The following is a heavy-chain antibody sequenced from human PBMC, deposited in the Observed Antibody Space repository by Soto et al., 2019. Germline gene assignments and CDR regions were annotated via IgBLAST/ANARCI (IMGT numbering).Heavy chain of an antibody. D-gene: IGHD3-3*01. CDR1: GYTFTSYD. Sequence: GASVKVSCKASGYTFTSYDINWVRQATGQGLERMGWMNPNSGNTGYAQKFQGRVTMTRNTSISTAYMELSSLRSEDTAVYYCARTTFDVLRFLEWLPNYGMDVWGQGTTVTVS. J-gene: IGHJ6*02. CDR3: ARTTFDVLRFLEWLPNYGMDV. CDR2: MNPNSGNT. V-gene: IGHV1-8*01.